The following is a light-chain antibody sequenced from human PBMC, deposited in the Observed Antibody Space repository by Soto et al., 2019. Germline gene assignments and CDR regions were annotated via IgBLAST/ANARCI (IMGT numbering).Light chain of an antibody. Sequence: QAVVTQPPSVSGDPVQRFTISCPGTSSNIGAGYDVHWYQQLPGGAPKLLIYENNNRPSGVPDRFSGFKSDTSASLVITGLHAEDEADYYCQCQDSSLSDVIFGGGTKLTVL. CDR3: QCQDSSLSDVI. CDR1: SSNIGAGYD. V-gene: IGLV1-40*01. J-gene: IGLJ2*01. CDR2: ENN.